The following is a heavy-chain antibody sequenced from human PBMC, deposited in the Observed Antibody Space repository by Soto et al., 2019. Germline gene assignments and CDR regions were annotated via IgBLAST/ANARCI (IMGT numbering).Heavy chain of an antibody. CDR2: ISWDGGST. J-gene: IGHJ6*02. V-gene: IGHV3-43*01. Sequence: TGGSLRLSCAASGFTFDDYTMHWVRQAPGKGLEWVSLISWDGGSTYYADSVKGRFTISRDNSKNSLYLQMNSLRTEDTALYYCAKDITTVTTRGYYYYGMDVWGQGTTVPVSS. CDR1: GFTFDDYT. CDR3: AKDITTVTTRGYYYYGMDV. D-gene: IGHD4-17*01.